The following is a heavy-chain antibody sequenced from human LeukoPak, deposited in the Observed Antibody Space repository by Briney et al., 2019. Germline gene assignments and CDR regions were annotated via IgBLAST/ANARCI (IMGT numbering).Heavy chain of an antibody. V-gene: IGHV4-59*08. CDR1: GGSLSSYY. Sequence: SETLSLTCTVSGGSLSSYYWSWIRQPPGKGLEWIGYILYSGTTNSNPSLKSRVTISGDTSKNQISLKLSSVTAADTAVYYCARMGGYNGDATHWGQGTLVTVSS. J-gene: IGHJ4*02. CDR2: ILYSGTT. D-gene: IGHD5-12*01. CDR3: ARMGGYNGDATH.